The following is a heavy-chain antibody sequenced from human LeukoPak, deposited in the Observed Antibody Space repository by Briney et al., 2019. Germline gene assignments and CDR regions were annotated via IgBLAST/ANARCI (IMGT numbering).Heavy chain of an antibody. Sequence: ASVKVSCKASGYTFTSYAMNWVRQAPGQGLEWMGWINTNTGNPTYAQGSTGRFVFSLDTSVSTAYLQISSLKAEDTAVYYCARAMGADYVWGSYRYVGRAFDIWGQGTMVTVSS. CDR2: INTNTGNP. CDR3: ARAMGADYVWGSYRYVGRAFDI. V-gene: IGHV7-4-1*02. D-gene: IGHD3-16*02. CDR1: GYTFTSYA. J-gene: IGHJ3*02.